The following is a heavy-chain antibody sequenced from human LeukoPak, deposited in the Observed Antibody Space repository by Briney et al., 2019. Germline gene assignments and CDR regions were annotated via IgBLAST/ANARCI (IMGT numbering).Heavy chain of an antibody. D-gene: IGHD3-22*01. CDR2: IYYSGTT. CDR3: ARVSWYCYDSSGRNYYYYSMDV. V-gene: IGHV4-39*01. J-gene: IGHJ6*02. CDR1: GASISNSNYY. Sequence: PSETLSLTCTVSGASISNSNYYWGWIRQPPVVGLEWIGSIYYSGTTYYNPSLKSRVTISVDTSKNQFSLKMSSVTAADTAVYYCARVSWYCYDSSGRNYYYYSMDVWGQGTTVTVSS.